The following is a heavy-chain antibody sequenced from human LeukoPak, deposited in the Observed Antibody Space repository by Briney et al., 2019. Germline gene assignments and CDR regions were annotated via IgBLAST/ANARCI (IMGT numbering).Heavy chain of an antibody. J-gene: IGHJ6*03. V-gene: IGHV3-30*02. CDR1: GFTFSSYG. CDR3: AKVTGVVPAAVINYYMDV. CDR2: IRYDGSNK. D-gene: IGHD2-2*01. Sequence: GGSLRLSCAASGFTFSSYGMHWVRQAPGKGLEWVAFIRYDGSNKYYADSVKGRFTISRDNSKNTLYLQMNSLRAEDTAVYYCAKVTGVVPAAVINYYMDVWGKGTTVTVSS.